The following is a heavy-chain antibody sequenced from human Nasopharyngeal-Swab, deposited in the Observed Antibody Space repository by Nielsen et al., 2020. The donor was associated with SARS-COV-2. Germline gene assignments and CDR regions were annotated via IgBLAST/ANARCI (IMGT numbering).Heavy chain of an antibody. D-gene: IGHD4-17*01. CDR2: IDPSGSYT. J-gene: IGHJ4*02. Sequence: GESLKISCKGSGYSFTSYWISWVRQMPGKGLEWMGRIDPSGSYTNYSPSFQGHVTISADKSISTAYLQWSSLKASDTAMYYCARGLGTAVTTAYWGQGTLVTVSS. CDR1: GYSFTSYW. CDR3: ARGLGTAVTTAY. V-gene: IGHV5-10-1*01.